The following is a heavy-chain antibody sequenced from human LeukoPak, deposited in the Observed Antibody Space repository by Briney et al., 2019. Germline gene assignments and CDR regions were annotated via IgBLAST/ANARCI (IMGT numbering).Heavy chain of an antibody. CDR2: IKQDGNEK. CDR1: GFTVSSNY. V-gene: IGHV3-7*04. CDR3: AREYFYGSGSYYNGY. D-gene: IGHD3-10*01. Sequence: GGSLRLSCAASGFTVSSNYMSWVRQAPGKGLEWVANIKQDGNEKYYVDSVKGRFTISRDNAKNSLYLQMNSLRAEDTAVYYCAREYFYGSGSYYNGYWGQGTLVTVSS. J-gene: IGHJ4*02.